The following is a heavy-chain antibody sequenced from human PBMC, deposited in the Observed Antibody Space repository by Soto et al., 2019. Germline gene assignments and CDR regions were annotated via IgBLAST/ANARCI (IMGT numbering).Heavy chain of an antibody. J-gene: IGHJ4*02. CDR2: INHSENT. V-gene: IGHV4-34*01. Sequence: SETLSLTCAVYGGSFSGYYWSWIRQPPGKGLEWIGEINHSENTYYNPSLKSRVTISVDTSKNQFSLRLTSVTAADTAVYYCATHPPYGPLDYWGQGTLVTVSS. D-gene: IGHD4-17*01. CDR3: ATHPPYGPLDY. CDR1: GGSFSGYY.